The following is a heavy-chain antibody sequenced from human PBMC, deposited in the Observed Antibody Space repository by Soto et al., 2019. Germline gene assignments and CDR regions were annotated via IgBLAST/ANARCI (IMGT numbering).Heavy chain of an antibody. D-gene: IGHD2-21*02. J-gene: IGHJ4*02. Sequence: EVQLVESEGGLVQPGGSLRLSCEASGFIFTTSDMSWVRQAPGKGLEWISSITITGDTTHYADSVQGRFTISRENSRNAVYLQMNSLRVNHTAVYYWAEGGGGDHGYWGQGTLVAVSS. CDR1: GFIFTTSD. CDR3: AEGGGGDHGY. V-gene: IGHV3-23*04. CDR2: ITITGDTT.